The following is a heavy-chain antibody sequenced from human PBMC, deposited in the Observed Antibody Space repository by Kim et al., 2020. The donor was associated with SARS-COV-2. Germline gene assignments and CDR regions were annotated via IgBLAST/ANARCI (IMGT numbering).Heavy chain of an antibody. Sequence: SETLSLTCTVSGGSISSSSYYWGWIRQPPGKGLEWIGSIYYSGSTYYNPSLKSRVTISVYTSKNQFFLKLSSVTAADTALYYFERRGPGVLRFLEWSDYGIDVYCQGTTVTVSS. CDR3: ERRGPGVLRFLEWSDYGIDV. CDR2: IYYSGST. J-gene: IGHJ6*02. CDR1: GGSISSSSYY. D-gene: IGHD3-3*01. V-gene: IGHV4-39*01.